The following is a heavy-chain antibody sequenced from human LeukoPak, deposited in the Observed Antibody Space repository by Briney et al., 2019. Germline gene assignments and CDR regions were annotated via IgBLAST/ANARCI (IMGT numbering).Heavy chain of an antibody. CDR1: GFTFRTYG. Sequence: GGSLRLSCAASGFTFRTYGMHWVRQAPGKGLEWVAVIAHDGRNKYYGDSVKGRFTISRDNSRNMVYLEMNSLRAEDTALYYCAKDYGPEYASGSSYFDSWGPGVPVTVSS. V-gene: IGHV3-30*18. CDR3: AKDYGPEYASGSSYFDS. J-gene: IGHJ4*02. CDR2: IAHDGRNK. D-gene: IGHD3-10*01.